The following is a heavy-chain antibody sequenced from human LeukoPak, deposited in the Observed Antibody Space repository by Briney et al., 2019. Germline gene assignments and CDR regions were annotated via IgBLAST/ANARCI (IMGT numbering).Heavy chain of an antibody. J-gene: IGHJ6*02. CDR1: GGTFSSYA. D-gene: IGHD2-2*01. CDR3: ASFIVVVPAAAGMDV. CDR2: IIPILGIA. V-gene: IGHV1-69*04. Sequence: SVKVSCKASGGTFSSYAISWVRQAPGQGLEWMGRIIPILGIANYAQKFQGRVTITADKSTSTAYMELSSLRSEDTAVYYCASFIVVVPAAAGMDVWGQGTTVTASS.